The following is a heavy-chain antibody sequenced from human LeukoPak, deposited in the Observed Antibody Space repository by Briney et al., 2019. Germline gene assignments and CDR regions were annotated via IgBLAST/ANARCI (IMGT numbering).Heavy chain of an antibody. CDR3: ARGEYYYDSSGYPPFDY. D-gene: IGHD3-22*01. V-gene: IGHV1-69*16. Sequence: SVKVSCKASGGTFISYTISWVRQAPGQGLEWMGRIIPILGIANYAQKFQGRVTITTDESTSTAYMELSSLRSEDTAVYYCARGEYYYDSSGYPPFDYWGQGTLVTVSS. CDR2: IIPILGIA. CDR1: GGTFISYT. J-gene: IGHJ4*02.